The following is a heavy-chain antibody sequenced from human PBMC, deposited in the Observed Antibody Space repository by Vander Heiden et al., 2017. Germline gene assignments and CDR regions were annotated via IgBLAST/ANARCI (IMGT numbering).Heavy chain of an antibody. CDR2: INPNSGGT. CDR3: ARGPFTRGGMDV. V-gene: IGHV1-2*02. CDR1: GYTFTGYY. J-gene: IGHJ6*02. Sequence: QLVQSGAEVKKPGASVTVSCKASGYTFTGYYMHLVRQAPGQGLEWMGWINPNSGGTNDAQKFQGRVTMTRDTSISTAYMELSRLRSDDTAVYYCARGPFTRGGMDVWGQGTTVTVSS. D-gene: IGHD3-10*01.